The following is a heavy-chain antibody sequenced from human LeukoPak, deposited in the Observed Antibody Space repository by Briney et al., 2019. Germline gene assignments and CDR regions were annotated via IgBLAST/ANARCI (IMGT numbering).Heavy chain of an antibody. CDR2: IRYDGSNK. J-gene: IGHJ4*02. CDR3: TKVASTGFIAYYFDY. V-gene: IGHV3-30*02. Sequence: GGSLRLSCAASGFTFSSYGMHWVRQAPGKGLEWVAFIRYDGSNKYYADSVKGRFTISRDNSKNTLYLQMNSLRAEDTAVYYCTKVASTGFIAYYFDYWGQGTLVTVSS. CDR1: GFTFSSYG. D-gene: IGHD3-16*02.